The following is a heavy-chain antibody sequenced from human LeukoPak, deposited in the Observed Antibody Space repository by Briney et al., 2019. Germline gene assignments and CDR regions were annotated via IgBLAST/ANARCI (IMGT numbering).Heavy chain of an antibody. J-gene: IGHJ5*02. Sequence: KVSCKASGYTFTGYYMHWVRQAPGQGLEWMGIIYPGDSDTRYSPSFQGQVTISADKSISTAYLQWSSLKASDTAMYYCARLGLYSGSYYWFDPWGQGTLVTVSS. V-gene: IGHV5-51*01. D-gene: IGHD1-26*01. CDR3: ARLGLYSGSYYWFDP. CDR2: IYPGDSDT. CDR1: GYTFTGYY.